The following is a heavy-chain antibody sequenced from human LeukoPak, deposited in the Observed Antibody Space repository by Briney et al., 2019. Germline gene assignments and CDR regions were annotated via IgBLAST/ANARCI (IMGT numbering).Heavy chain of an antibody. CDR1: GFTISNYN. CDR2: ISSCSTYI. V-gene: IGHV3-21*01. D-gene: IGHD3-16*01. Sequence: GGSLRLSCGTSGFTISNYNMNWVRQAPGKGLEWVSSISSCSTYIYYADSMKGRFTIFRDNAKNSLFLQMNSLSAEDTAVYYCALNPYVGVNWFDPWGQGTLVTLSA. J-gene: IGHJ5*02. CDR3: ALNPYVGVNWFDP.